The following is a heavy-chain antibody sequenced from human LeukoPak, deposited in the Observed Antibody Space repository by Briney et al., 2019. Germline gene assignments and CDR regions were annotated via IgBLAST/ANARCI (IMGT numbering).Heavy chain of an antibody. V-gene: IGHV4-38-2*01. Sequence: SETLSLTCAVSGYSISSGYYWGWIRQPPGKGLEWIGSIYHSGSTYYNPSLKSRVTISVDTSKNQFSLKLSSVTAADTAVYYCATQGFGYCSGGSCYRGLDYWGQGTLVTVSS. J-gene: IGHJ4*02. CDR2: IYHSGST. CDR1: GYSISSGYY. D-gene: IGHD2-15*01. CDR3: ATQGFGYCSGGSCYRGLDY.